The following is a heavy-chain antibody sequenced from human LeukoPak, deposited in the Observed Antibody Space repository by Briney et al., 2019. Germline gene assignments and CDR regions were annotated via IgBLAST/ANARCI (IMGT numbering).Heavy chain of an antibody. Sequence: GSLRLSCAASGFTFSDYYWTWFRQPAGKGLEWIGRIYISGSTNYNPSLKSRVIMSIDTSRNQLSLKLTSLTAADTAVYYCAKKDGDFWGQGTLVSVSS. V-gene: IGHV4-4*07. CDR3: AKKDGDF. CDR1: GFTFSDYY. CDR2: IYISGST. J-gene: IGHJ4*02.